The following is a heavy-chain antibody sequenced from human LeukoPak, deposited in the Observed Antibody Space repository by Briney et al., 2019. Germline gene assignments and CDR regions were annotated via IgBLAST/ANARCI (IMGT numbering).Heavy chain of an antibody. CDR2: INPNSGGT. CDR1: GYTFTGYY. Sequence: GASVKVSCKASGYTFTGYYMHWVRQAPGQGLEWMGWINPNSGGTNYAQKFQGWVTMTRDTSISTAYMELSRLRSDDTAVYYCARDLSDSSGQSVDYYGMDVWGQGTTVTVSS. CDR3: ARDLSDSSGQSVDYYGMDV. J-gene: IGHJ6*02. V-gene: IGHV1-2*04. D-gene: IGHD3-22*01.